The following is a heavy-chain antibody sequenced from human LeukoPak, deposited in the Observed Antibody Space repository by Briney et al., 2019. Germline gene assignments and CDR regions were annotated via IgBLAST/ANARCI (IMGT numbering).Heavy chain of an antibody. CDR2: VSSSSDYI. CDR1: GFTFTTYS. Sequence: GGSLRLSCAASGFTFTTYSMNWVRQAPGKEPEWVPAVSSSSDYIYYADSVRGRFTISRDNAKNSLYLQMNSLRAEDTAVYYCARDIVGATGDAFDIWGQGTMVTVSS. V-gene: IGHV3-21*01. CDR3: ARDIVGATGDAFDI. D-gene: IGHD1-26*01. J-gene: IGHJ3*02.